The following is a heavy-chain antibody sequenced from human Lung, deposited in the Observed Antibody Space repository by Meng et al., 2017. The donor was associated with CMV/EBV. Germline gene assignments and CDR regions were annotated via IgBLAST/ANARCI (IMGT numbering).Heavy chain of an antibody. Sequence: SVTVSCQASGYTFTGYYIHWVRQAPGQGLEWMGWINPNSGGTNYAQKFQGRVTMTRDTSISTAYMELSRLRSDDTAVYFCTRARGTTAASGTNWFDPWGQGXLVTVSS. J-gene: IGHJ5*01. CDR3: TRARGTTAASGTNWFDP. CDR2: INPNSGGT. D-gene: IGHD6-13*01. V-gene: IGHV1-2*02. CDR1: GYTFTGYY.